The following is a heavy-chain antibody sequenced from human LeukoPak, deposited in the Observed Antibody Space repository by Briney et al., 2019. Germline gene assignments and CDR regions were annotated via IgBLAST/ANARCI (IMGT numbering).Heavy chain of an antibody. J-gene: IGHJ1*01. Sequence: ASVTVSCTASGYTFTGYYMHWVRQAPGQGLEWMGRINPNSGGTNYAQKFQGRVTMTRDTSISTAYMELSRLRSDDTAVYYCAQDEYGTAVSDTEYFQYWGQGTLVTVSS. D-gene: IGHD6-6*01. CDR3: AQDEYGTAVSDTEYFQY. CDR2: INPNSGGT. V-gene: IGHV1-2*06. CDR1: GYTFTGYY.